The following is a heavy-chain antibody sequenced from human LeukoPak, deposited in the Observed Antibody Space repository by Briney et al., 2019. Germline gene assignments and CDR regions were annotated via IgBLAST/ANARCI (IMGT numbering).Heavy chain of an antibody. CDR2: INPNSGGT. J-gene: IGHJ3*02. Sequence: ASVKLSCKASGYTFSTYGFSWVRQAPGQGLEWMGWINPNSGGTNYAQRFQGRVTMTRDTSISTAYMELSRLRSDDSAVYYCARYFYDSSGSSSDAYDIWGQGTMVTVSS. CDR3: ARYFYDSSGSSSDAYDI. D-gene: IGHD3-22*01. CDR1: GYTFSTYG. V-gene: IGHV1-2*02.